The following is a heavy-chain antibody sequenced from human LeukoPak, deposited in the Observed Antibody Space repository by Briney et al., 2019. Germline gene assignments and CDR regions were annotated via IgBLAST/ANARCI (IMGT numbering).Heavy chain of an antibody. Sequence: SETLSLTCTVSGGSISSYYWSWIRQPPGKGLEWIGYIYYSGSTNYNPSLKSRVTISVDTSKNQFSLKLSSVTAADTAVYYCARGPYYGSGINKLNHYYYGMDVWGQGTTVTVSS. CDR3: ARGPYYGSGINKLNHYYYGMDV. CDR1: GGSISSYY. V-gene: IGHV4-59*01. D-gene: IGHD3-10*01. J-gene: IGHJ6*02. CDR2: IYYSGST.